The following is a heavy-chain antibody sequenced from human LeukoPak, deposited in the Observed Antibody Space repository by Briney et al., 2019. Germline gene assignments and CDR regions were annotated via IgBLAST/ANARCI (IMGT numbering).Heavy chain of an antibody. V-gene: IGHV4-59*08. CDR1: GGSISGYH. J-gene: IGHJ3*02. D-gene: IGHD3-22*01. Sequence: SETLSLTCTVSGGSISGYHWSWFRQPPGKGLEWIGYIDYTWNTTYSPSLKTRVTMSLDMSKNQFSLEMNSVTAAYAAMFYCARLDRPGGRTGDVFDIWGQGTMVSVSS. CDR3: ARLDRPGGRTGDVFDI. CDR2: IDYTWNT.